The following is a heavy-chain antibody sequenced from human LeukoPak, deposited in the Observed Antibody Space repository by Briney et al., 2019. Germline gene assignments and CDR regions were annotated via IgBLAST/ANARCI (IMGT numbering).Heavy chain of an antibody. CDR1: GGSISSSGYY. CDR3: ARHLGGSSWFDY. CDR2: IYYSGRT. J-gene: IGHJ4*02. D-gene: IGHD6-13*01. V-gene: IGHV4-39*01. Sequence: PSETLSLMCTVSGGSISSSGYYWGWIRQPPGKGLEWIGSIYYSGRTYYNPSLKSRVTISVDTSKNQFSLKLSSVTAADTAVYYCARHLGGSSWFDYWGQGTLVSVSS.